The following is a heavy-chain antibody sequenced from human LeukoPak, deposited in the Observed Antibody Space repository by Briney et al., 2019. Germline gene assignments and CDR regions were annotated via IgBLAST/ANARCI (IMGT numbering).Heavy chain of an antibody. D-gene: IGHD6-6*01. Sequence: ETLSLTCGISGDSVSSSSAAWNWVRQSPSRGLECFGRRYYRSKWYHDYAVSVKSRITLNPDTSKTQFSLQLTSVTPEDTAVYYCARGARIAARPGHYYYMDVWGKGTTVTVSS. J-gene: IGHJ6*03. CDR3: ARGARIAARPGHYYYMDV. V-gene: IGHV6-1*01. CDR2: RYYRSKWYH. CDR1: GDSVSSSSAA.